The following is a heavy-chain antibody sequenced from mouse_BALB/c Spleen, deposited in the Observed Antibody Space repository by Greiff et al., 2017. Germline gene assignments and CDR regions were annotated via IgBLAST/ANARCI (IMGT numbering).Heavy chain of an antibody. J-gene: IGHJ3*01. Sequence: QVQLQQPGAELVRPGASVKLSCKASGYSFTSYWMNWVKQRPGQGLEWIGMIHPSDSETRLNQKFKDKATLTVDKSSSTAYMQLSSPTSEDSAVYYGARARGSYYDCGKGFAYWGQGTLVTVSA. CDR3: ARARGSYYDCGKGFAY. CDR2: IHPSDSET. D-gene: IGHD2-4*01. V-gene: IGHV1-61*01. CDR1: GYSFTSYW.